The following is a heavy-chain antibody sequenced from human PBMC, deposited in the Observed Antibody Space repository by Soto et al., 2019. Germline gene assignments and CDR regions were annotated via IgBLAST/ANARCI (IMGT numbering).Heavy chain of an antibody. CDR3: SREVGSGSSKFDY. CDR2: ISAYNGNT. J-gene: IGHJ4*02. V-gene: IGHV1-18*01. CDR1: GYTFTSYG. Sequence: QVQLVQSGAEVKKPGASVKVSCKASGYTFTSYGISWVRQATGQGLEWMGGISAYNGNTNYAQKHQGRVTITTATSMSTAYIDLRSLRSVDRAGYDGSREVGSGSSKFDYCGQANLVTVSS. D-gene: IGHD3-10*01.